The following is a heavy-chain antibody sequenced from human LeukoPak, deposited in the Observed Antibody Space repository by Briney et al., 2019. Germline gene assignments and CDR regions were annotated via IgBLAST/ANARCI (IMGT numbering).Heavy chain of an antibody. CDR1: GFTFSSYA. J-gene: IGHJ6*02. CDR3: AKGPGTHGMDV. V-gene: IGHV3-23*01. D-gene: IGHD1-1*01. CDR2: LSDSGDRP. Sequence: SGGSLRLSCSASGFTFSSYAMSWVRQAPGKGLEWVSALSDSGDRPYYTDSVKGRFTISRDNSKNTLYLQMNSLRAEDTAVYYCAKGPGTHGMDVWGQGTTVTVSS.